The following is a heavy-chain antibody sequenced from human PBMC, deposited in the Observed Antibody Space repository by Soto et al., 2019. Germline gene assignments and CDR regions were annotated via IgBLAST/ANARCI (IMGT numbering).Heavy chain of an antibody. J-gene: IGHJ2*01. D-gene: IGHD1-1*01. CDR2: ISRDGDA. CDR3: ARDTKSPTSQWYFKL. Sequence: QVQLQESGPGLVKPSETLSLTCVVSTDSMNTNNNWWNWVRQPPGKGLEWIGEISRDGDARYNPSLKSRFTISVDKSKGHCSLTLSSMTAADTAGYFWARDTKSPTSQWYFKLWGRGTLVLVSS. CDR1: TDSMNTNNNW. V-gene: IGHV4-4*02.